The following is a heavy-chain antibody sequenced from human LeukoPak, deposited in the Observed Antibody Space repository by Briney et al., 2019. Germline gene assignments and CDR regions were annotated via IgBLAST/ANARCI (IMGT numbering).Heavy chain of an antibody. CDR2: ISSSSSTI. CDR1: GFTFSSYS. CDR3: ARDTREMATIITPVHAFDI. Sequence: PGGSLRLSCAASGFTFSSYSMNWVRQAPGKGLEWVSYISSSSSTIYYADSVKGRFTISRDNAKNSLYLQMNSLRAEDTAVYYCARDTREMATIITPVHAFDIWGQGTMVTVSS. J-gene: IGHJ3*02. V-gene: IGHV3-48*01. D-gene: IGHD5-24*01.